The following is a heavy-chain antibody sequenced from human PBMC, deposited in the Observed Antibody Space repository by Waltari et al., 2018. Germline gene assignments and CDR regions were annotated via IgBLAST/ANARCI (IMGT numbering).Heavy chain of an antibody. CDR1: GGPIRSSSYY. CDR2: IYYSGST. V-gene: IGHV4-39*01. J-gene: IGHJ4*02. Sequence: QLQLQESGPGRVKPSETLSLTCTVPGGPIRSSSYYWGGIRQPPGKGLEWIGSIYYSGSTYYNPSLKSRVTISVDTSKNQFSLKLSSVTAADTAVYYCARNGESGYRDYWGQGTLVTVSS. CDR3: ARNGESGYRDY. D-gene: IGHD5-12*01.